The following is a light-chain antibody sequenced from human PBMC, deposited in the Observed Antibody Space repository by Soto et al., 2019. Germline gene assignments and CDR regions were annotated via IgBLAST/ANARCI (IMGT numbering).Light chain of an antibody. CDR3: CSYAGSYTRV. Sequence: HSALTQPRSVSGSPGQAVTISCTGTSSDVGVYNYVSWYQQHPGKAPKLMIYYVGKRPSGVPDRFSGSKSDNTASLTISGLQAEDGADYYCCSYAGSYTRVFGTGTKVTVL. J-gene: IGLJ1*01. CDR2: YVG. V-gene: IGLV2-11*01. CDR1: SSDVGVYNY.